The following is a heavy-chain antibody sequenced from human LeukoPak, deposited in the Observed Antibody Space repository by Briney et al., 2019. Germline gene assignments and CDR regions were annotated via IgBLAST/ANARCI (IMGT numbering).Heavy chain of an antibody. D-gene: IGHD5-18*01. CDR3: ARATGRVDTAMVTYYYYYMDV. CDR2: IKQDGNEK. J-gene: IGHJ6*03. Sequence: GGSLRLSCAASGFTFSSYWMSWVRQAPGKGLEWVANIKQDGNEKYYVDSVKGRFTISRDNAKNSLYLQMNSLRAEDTAVYYCARATGRVDTAMVTYYYYYMDVWGKGTTVTVSS. V-gene: IGHV3-7*01. CDR1: GFTFSSYW.